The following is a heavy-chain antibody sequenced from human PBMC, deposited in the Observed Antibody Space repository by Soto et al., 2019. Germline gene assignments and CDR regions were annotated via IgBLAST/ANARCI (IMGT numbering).Heavy chain of an antibody. V-gene: IGHV3-64*01. CDR3: ARDGYCSGGSCYISTVGPAFDI. Sequence: EVQLVESGGGLVQPGGSLRLSCAASGFTFSSYAMHWVRQAPGKGLEYVSAISSNGGSTYYANSVKGRFTISRDNSKNTLYLQRGSLRAEDMAVYYCARDGYCSGGSCYISTVGPAFDIWCQGTMVTVSS. CDR1: GFTFSSYA. D-gene: IGHD2-15*01. CDR2: ISSNGGST. J-gene: IGHJ3*02.